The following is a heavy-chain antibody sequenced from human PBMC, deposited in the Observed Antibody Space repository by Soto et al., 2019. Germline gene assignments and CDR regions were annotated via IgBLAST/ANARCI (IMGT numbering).Heavy chain of an antibody. CDR3: FFFHWGAAGHIYRFSP. CDR2: IYYRATT. D-gene: IGHD3-16*01. Sequence: PLGKGLEWIGYIYYRATTNYSPSLKSRVTISVDTSKNQFSLKLTSVTAADTAVYYFFFFHWGAAGHIYRFSPWGQGTL. J-gene: IGHJ5*02. V-gene: IGHV4-59*01.